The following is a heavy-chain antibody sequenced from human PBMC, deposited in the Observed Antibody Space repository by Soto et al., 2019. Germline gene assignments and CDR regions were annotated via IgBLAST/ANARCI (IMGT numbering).Heavy chain of an antibody. CDR1: GFTFSSYE. CDR2: ISSSGSTM. D-gene: IGHD4-17*01. CDR3: ASVPYGDLFDY. V-gene: IGHV3-48*03. Sequence: LRLSCAASGFTFSSYEMNWVRQAPGKGLEWVSYISSSGSTMYYADSVKGRFTISRDNAKNSLYLQMNSLRAEDTAVYYCASVPYGDLFDYWGQGTLVTVSS. J-gene: IGHJ4*02.